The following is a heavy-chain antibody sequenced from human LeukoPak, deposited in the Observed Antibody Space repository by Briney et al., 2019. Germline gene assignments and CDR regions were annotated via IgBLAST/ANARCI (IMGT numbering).Heavy chain of an antibody. CDR3: TRYMTTNGMDV. D-gene: IGHD4-17*01. CDR2: IRSKANSYAT. CDR1: GFTFSGSA. V-gene: IGHV3-73*01. J-gene: IGHJ6*02. Sequence: GGSLRLSCAASGFTFSGSAMHWVRQASGKGLEWVGRIRSKANSYATAYAASVKGRFTISRDDSKNTAYLQMNSLKTEDTAVYYCTRYMTTNGMDVWSQGTTVTVSS.